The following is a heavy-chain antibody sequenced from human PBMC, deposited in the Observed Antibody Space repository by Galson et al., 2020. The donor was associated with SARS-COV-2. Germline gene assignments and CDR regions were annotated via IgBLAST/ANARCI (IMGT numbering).Heavy chain of an antibody. CDR3: ARDSSGWSEDFDAFDI. J-gene: IGHJ3*02. CDR1: GFTFSSYS. Sequence: GGSLRLSCAASGFTFSSYSMNWVRQAPGKGLEWVSSISSSSSYIYYADSVKGRFTISRDNAKNSLYLQMNSLRAEDTAVYYCARDSSGWSEDFDAFDIWGQGTMVTVSS. D-gene: IGHD6-19*01. CDR2: ISSSSSYI. V-gene: IGHV3-21*01.